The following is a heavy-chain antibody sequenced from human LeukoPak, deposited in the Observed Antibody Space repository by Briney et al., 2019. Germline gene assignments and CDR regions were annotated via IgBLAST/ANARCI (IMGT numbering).Heavy chain of an antibody. CDR3: AKDQPDIVVVVAATGGGYFDY. CDR2: IRYDGSNK. Sequence: PGGSLRLSCAASGFTFNSYGMHWVRQAPGKGLEWVAFIRYDGSNKYYADSVKGRFTISRDNSKNTLYLQMNSLRAEDTAVYYCAKDQPDIVVVVAATGGGYFDYWGQGTLVTVSS. J-gene: IGHJ4*02. V-gene: IGHV3-30*02. D-gene: IGHD2-15*01. CDR1: GFTFNSYG.